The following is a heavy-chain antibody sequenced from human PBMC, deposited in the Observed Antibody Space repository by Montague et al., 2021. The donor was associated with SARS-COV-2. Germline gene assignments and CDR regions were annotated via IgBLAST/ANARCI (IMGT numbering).Heavy chain of an antibody. V-gene: IGHV4-34*01. J-gene: IGHJ6*02. CDR2: INHSGST. CDR1: GGSFSGYY. Sequence: SETLSLTCAVYGGSFSGYYWSWIRQPPGKGLEWTGEINHSGSTNYNPSLKSRVTISVDTSKNQFSLKLSSVTAADTAVYYCARGRLILLWFGELLSGGDYYGMDVWGQGTTVTVSS. CDR3: ARGRLILLWFGELLSGGDYYGMDV. D-gene: IGHD3-10*01.